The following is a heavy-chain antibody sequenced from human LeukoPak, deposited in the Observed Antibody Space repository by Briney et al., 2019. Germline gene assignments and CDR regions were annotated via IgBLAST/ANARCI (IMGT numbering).Heavy chain of an antibody. Sequence: ASETLSLTCVVYGGSFSGYYWSWIRQPPGKGLEWIGEINHSGSTNYNPSLKSRVTISVDTSKNQFSLKLSSVTAADTAVYYCARYRRIAVAGMFDYWGQGTLVTVSS. J-gene: IGHJ4*02. CDR1: GGSFSGYY. D-gene: IGHD6-19*01. V-gene: IGHV4-34*01. CDR3: ARYRRIAVAGMFDY. CDR2: INHSGST.